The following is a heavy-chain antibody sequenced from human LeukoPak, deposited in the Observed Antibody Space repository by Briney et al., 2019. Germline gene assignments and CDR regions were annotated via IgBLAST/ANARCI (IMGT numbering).Heavy chain of an antibody. J-gene: IGHJ6*02. D-gene: IGHD6-13*01. V-gene: IGHV1-18*01. CDR3: ARDRGIAAAAGGVYYYYGMDV. CDR1: GYTFTSYG. CDR2: ISAYNGNT. Sequence: GASVKVSCKASGYTFTSYGISWVRQAPGQGLEWMGWISAYNGNTNYAQKLQGRVTMTTDTSTSTAYMELRSLRSDDTAVYYCARDRGIAAAAGGVYYYYGMDVWGQGTTVTVSS.